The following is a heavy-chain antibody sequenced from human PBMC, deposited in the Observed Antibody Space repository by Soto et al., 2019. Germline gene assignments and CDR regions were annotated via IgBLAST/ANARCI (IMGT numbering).Heavy chain of an antibody. V-gene: IGHV3-11*06. CDR2: ISGSSSSYT. CDR1: GFTFTDYY. D-gene: IGHD4-4*01. CDR3: ARYFPTTSHFVY. J-gene: IGHJ4*02. Sequence: QVQLVESGGGLVKPGGSLRLSCAASGFTFTDYYMSWIRQAPGKGLEWVSSISGSSSSYTDYADSVKGRFTISRDNAKNSLYLQMYSLRAEDTALYFCARYFPTTSHFVYWGQGTLVTVSS.